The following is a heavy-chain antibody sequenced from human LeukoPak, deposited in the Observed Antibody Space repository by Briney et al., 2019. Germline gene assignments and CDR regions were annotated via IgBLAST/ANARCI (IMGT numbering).Heavy chain of an antibody. V-gene: IGHV3-53*01. CDR1: GFTVSNSY. D-gene: IGHD6-19*01. Sequence: GGSLRLSCAASGFTVSNSYMSWVRQAPGKGLEWVSVIYSGGSTYYADSVKGRFTISRDNSKNTLFLQMNSLRAGDTAVYYCARSSRIAVAGFDYWGQGTLVTVSS. J-gene: IGHJ4*02. CDR3: ARSSRIAVAGFDY. CDR2: IYSGGST.